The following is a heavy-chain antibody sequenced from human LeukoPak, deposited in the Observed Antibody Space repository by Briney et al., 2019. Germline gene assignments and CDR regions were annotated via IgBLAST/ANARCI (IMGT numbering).Heavy chain of an antibody. V-gene: IGHV4-4*02. J-gene: IGHJ4*02. D-gene: IGHD3-22*01. CDR3: ASTPGGYYDSSGYYLFDY. CDR1: GGSISSSNW. CDR2: IDHSGST. Sequence: SGTLSLTCAVSGGSISSSNWWSWVRQPPGKGLEWIGEIDHSGSTNYNPSLKSRVTISVDKSKNQFSLKLSSVTAADTAVYYCASTPGGYYDSSGYYLFDYWGQGTLVTVSS.